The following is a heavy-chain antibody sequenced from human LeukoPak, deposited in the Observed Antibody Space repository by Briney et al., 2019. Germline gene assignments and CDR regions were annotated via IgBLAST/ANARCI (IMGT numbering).Heavy chain of an antibody. CDR1: GYTFTGYY. J-gene: IGHJ4*02. Sequence: ASAKVSCKASGYTFTGYYMHWVRQAPGQGLEWMGWINPNSGGTNYAQKFQGRVTMTRDTSISTAFMELSRLRSDDTAVYYCARASGWYEDFDYWGQGTLVTVSS. V-gene: IGHV1-2*02. CDR2: INPNSGGT. CDR3: ARASGWYEDFDY. D-gene: IGHD6-19*01.